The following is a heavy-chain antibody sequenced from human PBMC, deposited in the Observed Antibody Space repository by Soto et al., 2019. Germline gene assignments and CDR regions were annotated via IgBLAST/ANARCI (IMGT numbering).Heavy chain of an antibody. J-gene: IGHJ6*02. V-gene: IGHV3-23*01. D-gene: IGHD3-16*01. Sequence: GGSLRLSCAAAGFTFSNYDMSWVRQAPGKGLEWVSGISGSGGRTYNADPVKGRFTISRDNSKNTLNPQMNSLRAEDTAVYYCAKDLRNFGFYGVDVWGQGTTVTVSS. CDR2: ISGSGGRT. CDR1: GFTFSNYD. CDR3: AKDLRNFGFYGVDV.